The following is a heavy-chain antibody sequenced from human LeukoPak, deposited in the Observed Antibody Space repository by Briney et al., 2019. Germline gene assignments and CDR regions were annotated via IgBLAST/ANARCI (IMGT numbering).Heavy chain of an antibody. CDR2: INPSGGST. D-gene: IGHD2-2*01. CDR1: GYTFTSYY. Sequence: ASVKVSCKASGYTFTSYYMHWVRQAPGQGLEWMGIINPSGGSTSYAQKFQGRVTMTRDTSTSTVYMELSSLRSEDTAMYYCARVKGLSYCSSTSCLGDAFDIWGQGTMVTVSS. CDR3: ARVKGLSYCSSTSCLGDAFDI. J-gene: IGHJ3*02. V-gene: IGHV1-46*03.